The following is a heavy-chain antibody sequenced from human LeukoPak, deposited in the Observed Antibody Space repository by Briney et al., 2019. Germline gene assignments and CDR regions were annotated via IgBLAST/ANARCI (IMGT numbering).Heavy chain of an antibody. CDR1: GYTFSKAW. V-gene: IGHV3-15*01. J-gene: IGHJ4*02. CDR2: IKSKTDGGTT. Sequence: GGSLRLSCAASGYTFSKAWMSWVRQAPGKGLEWVGRIKSKTDGGTTDYAAPVKGRFTISRDESKNTLYLQMNSLKTEDTAVYYCTTEGGWSFYFDYWGQGTLVTVSS. CDR3: TTEGGWSFYFDY. D-gene: IGHD2-15*01.